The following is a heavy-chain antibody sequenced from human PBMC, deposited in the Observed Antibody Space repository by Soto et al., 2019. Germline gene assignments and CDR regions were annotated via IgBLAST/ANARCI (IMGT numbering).Heavy chain of an antibody. D-gene: IGHD3-3*01. J-gene: IGHJ6*02. V-gene: IGHV1-69*01. Sequence: QVQLVQSGAEVKKPGSSVKVSCKASGGTFSSYAISWVRQAPGQVREWMGVIIPIFGTANYAQKFQGRVTSTADESTSTAYMELSSLRSEDTAVYYCARVPNTIFGVVTTYYYYGMDVWGQGTTVTVSS. CDR3: ARVPNTIFGVVTTYYYYGMDV. CDR2: IIPIFGTA. CDR1: GGTFSSYA.